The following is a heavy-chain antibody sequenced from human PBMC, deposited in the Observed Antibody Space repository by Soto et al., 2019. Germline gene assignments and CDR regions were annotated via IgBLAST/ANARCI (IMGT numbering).Heavy chain of an antibody. V-gene: IGHV4-31*11. D-gene: IGHD3-10*01. CDR1: GGSISSGGYY. CDR3: ARDLRFGDYSGMDV. CDR2: IYYIGST. Sequence: QVQLQESGPGLVKPSQTLSLTCAVSGGSISSGGYYWSWIRQHPGKGLEWIGYIYYIGSTYYNPSLKSRVTISVDTSKYQFSLKLSSVTAADTAVYYCARDLRFGDYSGMDVWGQGTTVTVSS. J-gene: IGHJ6*02.